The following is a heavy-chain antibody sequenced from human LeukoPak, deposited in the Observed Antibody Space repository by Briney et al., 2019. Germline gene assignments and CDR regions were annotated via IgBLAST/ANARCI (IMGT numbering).Heavy chain of an antibody. J-gene: IGHJ3*02. V-gene: IGHV1-2*02. CDR3: ARGGGVDDAFDT. D-gene: IGHD3-10*01. Sequence: ASAKVSCKASGYTFTGYCMHWVRQAPGQGLEWMGWINPNNGGTKYAQKFQGRVTMTRDTSMTRDTSISTAYMELRRLRSDDTAVYYCARGGGVDDAFDTWGQGTMVTVSS. CDR1: GYTFTGYC. CDR2: INPNNGGT.